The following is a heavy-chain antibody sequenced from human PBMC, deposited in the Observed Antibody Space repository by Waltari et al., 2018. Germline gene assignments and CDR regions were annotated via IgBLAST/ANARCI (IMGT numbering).Heavy chain of an antibody. CDR2: IKQDGSEK. D-gene: IGHD2-15*01. Sequence: EVQLVESGGGLVQPGESLRLSCAASGFTFSNYWMTWVRQAPGKGLEWVANIKQDGSEKYYVDSLKGRFTISRDNAKNSLYLQMNSLRVEDMAMYYCARSSWLVVPFDRWGQGTLVTVSS. J-gene: IGHJ4*02. CDR3: ARSSWLVVPFDR. CDR1: GFTFSNYW. V-gene: IGHV3-7*01.